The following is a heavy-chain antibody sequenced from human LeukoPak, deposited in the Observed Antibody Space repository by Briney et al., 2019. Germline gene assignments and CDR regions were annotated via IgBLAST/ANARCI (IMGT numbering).Heavy chain of an antibody. CDR1: GGSLSNYY. CDR3: ARQSRDGDYIAKLFDY. Sequence: PSETLSLTCTVSGGSLSNYYWSWIRQPPGKGLEWIGYIYYSGSINYNPSLKSRVTTSVDMSKNQFSLQLSSVTAADTAVYYCARQSRDGDYIAKLFDYWGQGTLVTVSS. V-gene: IGHV4-59*08. J-gene: IGHJ4*02. D-gene: IGHD4-17*01. CDR2: IYYSGSI.